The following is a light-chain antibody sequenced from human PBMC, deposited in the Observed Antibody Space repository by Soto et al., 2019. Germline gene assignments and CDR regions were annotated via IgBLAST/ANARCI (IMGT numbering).Light chain of an antibody. CDR3: GTWDSSLSAWV. J-gene: IGLJ3*02. Sequence: QSVLTQPPSVSGTPGQTVTISCSGSTSNIGSNPVNWYQQLPGTAPRLLISTNNQRPSGVPDRFSGSKSGTSATLGITGLQTGDEADYYCGTWDSSLSAWVFGGGTKVTVL. CDR2: TNN. V-gene: IGLV1-44*01. CDR1: TSNIGSNP.